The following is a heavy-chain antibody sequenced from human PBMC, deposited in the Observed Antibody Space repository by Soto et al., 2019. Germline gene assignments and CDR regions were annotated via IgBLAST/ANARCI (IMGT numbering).Heavy chain of an antibody. CDR2: ISYDGSNK. CDR1: GFTFSSYG. CDR3: AKDQGHTIFGVVITPTGAFDI. V-gene: IGHV3-30*18. J-gene: IGHJ3*02. Sequence: GGSLRLSCAASGFTFSSYGMHWVRQAPGKGLEWVAVISYDGSNKYYADSVKGRFTISRDNSKNTLYLQMNSLRAEDTAVYYCAKDQGHTIFGVVITPTGAFDIWGQGTMVTVSS. D-gene: IGHD3-3*01.